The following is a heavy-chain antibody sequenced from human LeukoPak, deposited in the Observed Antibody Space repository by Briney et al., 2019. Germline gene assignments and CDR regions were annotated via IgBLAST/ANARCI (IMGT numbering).Heavy chain of an antibody. CDR1: GDSFTYYW. D-gene: IGHD1-1*01. CDR3: ARQDGNSKYYFDY. V-gene: IGHV5-51*01. CDR2: IYPGDSDT. Sequence: GESLKISCKGSGDSFTYYWIGWVRQMPGKGLEWMGIIYPGDSDTRYRPSFQGQVTISVDKSISTAYLQWSSLKASDTAMYYCARQDGNSKYYFDYWGQGTLVTVSS. J-gene: IGHJ4*02.